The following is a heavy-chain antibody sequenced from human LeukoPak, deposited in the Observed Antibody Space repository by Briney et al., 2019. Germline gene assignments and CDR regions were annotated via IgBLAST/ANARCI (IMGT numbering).Heavy chain of an antibody. J-gene: IGHJ5*02. CDR2: IIPIFGTA. V-gene: IGHV1-69*06. CDR1: GGTFSSYA. D-gene: IGHD3-22*01. Sequence: GASVKVSCKASGGTFSSYAISWVRQAPGQGLEWMGGIIPIFGTANYAQKLQGRVTITADKSTSTAYMELSSLRSEDTAVYYCARGDSSGYYYDSSGYFKVDWFDPWGQGTLVTVSS. CDR3: ARGDSSGYYYDSSGYFKVDWFDP.